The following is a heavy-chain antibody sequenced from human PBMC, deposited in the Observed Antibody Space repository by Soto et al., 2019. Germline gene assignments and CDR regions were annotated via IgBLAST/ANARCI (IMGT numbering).Heavy chain of an antibody. CDR1: GFTFSSYA. CDR2: ISGSGGST. J-gene: IGHJ4*02. V-gene: IGHV3-23*01. D-gene: IGHD3-22*01. CDR3: AQEGATMIVVVIGSFDY. Sequence: WGSLRLSCAASGFTFSSYAMSWVRQAPGKGLEWVSAISGSGGSTYYADSVKGRFTISRDNSKNTLYLQMNSLRAEDTAVYYCAQEGATMIVVVIGSFDYWGQGTLVTVSS.